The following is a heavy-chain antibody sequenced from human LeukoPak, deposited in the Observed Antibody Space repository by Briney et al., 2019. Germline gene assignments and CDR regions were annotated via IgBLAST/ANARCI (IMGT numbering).Heavy chain of an antibody. CDR3: ARRSAGYCSSTSCFNWFDP. J-gene: IGHJ5*02. CDR1: GYSFTSYW. D-gene: IGHD2-2*01. V-gene: IGHV5-51*01. Sequence: GESLKISCKGSGYSFTSYWIGWVRQMPGKGLEWMGIIYPGDSDTRYSPSFQGQVTISADKSISTAYLQWSSLKASDTAMYYCARRSAGYCSSTSCFNWFDPWGQGTLVTVSS. CDR2: IYPGDSDT.